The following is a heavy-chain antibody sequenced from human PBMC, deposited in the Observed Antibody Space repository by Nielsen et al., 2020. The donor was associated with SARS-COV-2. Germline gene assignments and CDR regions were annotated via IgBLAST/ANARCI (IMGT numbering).Heavy chain of an antibody. CDR2: IYPGTSGT. J-gene: IGHJ4*02. Sequence: GGSLRLSCAASGFSFTNSGMHWVRQAPGKGLEWISIIYPGTSGTFYADSVKGRFIISRDDSKNTLYLQINSLRVEDTAVYYCAKVLVKGECDYWGQGTLVNVSP. CDR3: AKVLVKGECDY. CDR1: GFSFTNSG. V-gene: IGHV3-23*03. D-gene: IGHD2-21*01.